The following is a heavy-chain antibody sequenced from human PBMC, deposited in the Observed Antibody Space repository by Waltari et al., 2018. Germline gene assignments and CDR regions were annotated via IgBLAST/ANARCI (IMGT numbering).Heavy chain of an antibody. CDR3: ARAGSG. CDR1: GYSISSGYY. Sequence: QVQLQESGPGLVKPSETLSLTCTVPGYSISSGYYWGWIRQPPGKGLEWIGSIYHSGSTYYNPSLKSRVTISVDTSKNQFSLKLSSVTAADTAVYYCARAGSGWGQGTLVTVSS. J-gene: IGHJ4*02. V-gene: IGHV4-38-2*02. D-gene: IGHD6-19*01. CDR2: IYHSGST.